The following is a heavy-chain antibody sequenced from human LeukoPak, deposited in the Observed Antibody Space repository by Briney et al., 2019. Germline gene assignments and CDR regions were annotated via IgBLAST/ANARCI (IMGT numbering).Heavy chain of an antibody. V-gene: IGHV3-23*01. CDR2: ITNSGENT. CDR1: GFSFPYG. J-gene: IGHJ4*02. CDR3: AKFPPGYYYEFDY. D-gene: IGHD3-22*01. Sequence: PGGSLRLSCEASGFSFPYGMSWVRQAPGKGLEWVSGITNSGENTYYADSVKGRFTISRDNSKNTLYLQMNSLRAEDTAVYYCAKFPPGYYYEFDYWGQGTLVTVSS.